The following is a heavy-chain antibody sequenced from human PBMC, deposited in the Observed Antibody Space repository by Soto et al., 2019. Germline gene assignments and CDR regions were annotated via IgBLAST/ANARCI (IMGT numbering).Heavy chain of an antibody. CDR1: GYCFTSSV. CDR2: IYSGDSDT. J-gene: IGHJ4*02. CDR3: ARLGYTYAPETPGH. Sequence: GGSWDISREGSGYCFTSSVIGWMRTMPGKGLEWMGIIYSGDSDTRYSPSFQGQVTISADKSISTAFLQWSSLKASDTAVYYCARLGYTYAPETPGHWGQGTLVTVSS. D-gene: IGHD5-18*01. V-gene: IGHV5-51*01.